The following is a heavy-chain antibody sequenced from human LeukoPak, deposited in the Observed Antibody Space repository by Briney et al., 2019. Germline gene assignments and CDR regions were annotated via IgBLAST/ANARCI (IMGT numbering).Heavy chain of an antibody. J-gene: IGHJ4*02. CDR3: ARGDRLFDY. CDR1: GYTFSNYN. Sequence: ASVKLSCKASGYTFSNYNIHWVRQAPGQGLEWMGITNPSGGSTSYAQKFQGRVTMTRDMSTSTVYMELSSLRSEDTAVYYCARGDRLFDYWGQGTLVTVSS. V-gene: IGHV1-46*01. D-gene: IGHD3-9*01. CDR2: TNPSGGST.